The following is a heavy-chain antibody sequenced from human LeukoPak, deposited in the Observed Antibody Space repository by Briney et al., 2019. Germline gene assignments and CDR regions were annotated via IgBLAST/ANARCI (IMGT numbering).Heavy chain of an antibody. J-gene: IGHJ4*02. Sequence: SETLSLTCSVSGASISSDYWSWIRQPPGKGLEWIGYIYYTGNTNYNPSLKSRITIPVDTSKNQFSLKLSSVTAADTAVYYCARLKGYRTSTHDYWGQGTLVTVSS. CDR2: IYYTGNT. D-gene: IGHD3-16*02. CDR1: GASISSDY. CDR3: ARLKGYRTSTHDY. V-gene: IGHV4-59*08.